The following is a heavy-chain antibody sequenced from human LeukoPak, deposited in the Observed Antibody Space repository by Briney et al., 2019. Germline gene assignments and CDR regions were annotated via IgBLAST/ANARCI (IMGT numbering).Heavy chain of an antibody. CDR1: GFTFSSYG. D-gene: IGHD3-9*01. V-gene: IGHV3-30*18. Sequence: GESLKISCAASGFTFSSYGMHWVRQAPGKGLEWVAGISHDGSNKYYADSVKGRLTISRDNSKNTLYLQMNSLRPEDTAVYYCAKGRYDILTGYPWYFDYWGQGTLVTVSS. J-gene: IGHJ4*02. CDR2: ISHDGSNK. CDR3: AKGRYDILTGYPWYFDY.